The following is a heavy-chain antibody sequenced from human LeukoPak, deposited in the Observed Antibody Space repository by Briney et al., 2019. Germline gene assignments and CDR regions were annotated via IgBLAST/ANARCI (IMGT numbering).Heavy chain of an antibody. Sequence: GGSLRLSCVASGFTFSSYSMNWDRQIPGKGLEWVGRIESKTDGGTTDYAAPVKGRFTISRDNSTNTLYLQMNSLKSEDTAVYYCTTYGSGRKFDYWGQGILVTVSS. CDR2: IESKTDGGTT. CDR3: TTYGSGRKFDY. D-gene: IGHD3-10*01. CDR1: GFTFSSYS. V-gene: IGHV3-15*04. J-gene: IGHJ4*02.